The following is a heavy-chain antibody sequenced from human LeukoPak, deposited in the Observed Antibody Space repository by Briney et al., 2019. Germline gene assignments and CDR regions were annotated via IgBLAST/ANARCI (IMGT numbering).Heavy chain of an antibody. CDR2: ISSSSSYT. Sequence: PGGSLRLSCAASGFTFSSYSMNWVRQAPGKGLEWVSSISSSSSYTYYADSVKGRFTISRDNAKNSLYLQMNRLRAEDTAVYYCAREGYCRSGSCPYYFDYWGQGTLVTVSS. CDR3: AREGYCRSGSCPYYFDY. V-gene: IGHV3-21*01. CDR1: GFTFSSYS. J-gene: IGHJ4*02. D-gene: IGHD2-15*01.